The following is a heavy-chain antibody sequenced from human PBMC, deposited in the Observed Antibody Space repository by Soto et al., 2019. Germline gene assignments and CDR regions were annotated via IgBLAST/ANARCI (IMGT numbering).Heavy chain of an antibody. CDR3: ASGCSGGSKCFYFDF. D-gene: IGHD2-15*01. Sequence: QVQLVESGGGVVQPGRSLRLTCAASGFTFGNFGIHWVRQAPGKGLEWVADISNDGTDQYYADSVKGRFTISRDNSKNTLHLQMNSLRAEDTAVYYCASGCSGGSKCFYFDFWGQGILVTVSS. CDR2: ISNDGTDQ. J-gene: IGHJ4*02. CDR1: GFTFGNFG. V-gene: IGHV3-30*03.